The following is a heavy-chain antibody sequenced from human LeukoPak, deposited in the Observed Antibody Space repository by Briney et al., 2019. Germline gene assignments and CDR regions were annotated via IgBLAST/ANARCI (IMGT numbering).Heavy chain of an antibody. CDR3: ARVPRVAISANWFDP. Sequence: PSETLSLTCTVSGGSISSYYWSWIRQPPGKGLEWIGYIYYSGSTNYNPSLKSRVTISVDTSKNQFSLKLSSVTAADTAVYYCARVPRVAISANWFDPWGQGTLVTVSS. V-gene: IGHV4-59*01. CDR2: IYYSGST. D-gene: IGHD3-3*01. J-gene: IGHJ5*02. CDR1: GGSISSYY.